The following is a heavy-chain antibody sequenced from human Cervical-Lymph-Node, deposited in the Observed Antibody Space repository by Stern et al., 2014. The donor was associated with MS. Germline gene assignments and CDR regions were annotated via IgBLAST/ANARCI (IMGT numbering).Heavy chain of an antibody. J-gene: IGHJ4*02. CDR2: ISYVETDK. CDR1: GFTFSDYP. V-gene: IGHV3-30*04. Sequence: VQLVESGGGVVQPGRSLRLSCAASGFTFSDYPMHWVRQTPGKGLAWVAVISYVETDKFYADSVKGRFTISRDNSKNTLYLQMNSLRSEDTAVYHCARDRSGLGDYWGQGTLVTVSS. CDR3: ARDRSGLGDY. D-gene: IGHD3/OR15-3a*01.